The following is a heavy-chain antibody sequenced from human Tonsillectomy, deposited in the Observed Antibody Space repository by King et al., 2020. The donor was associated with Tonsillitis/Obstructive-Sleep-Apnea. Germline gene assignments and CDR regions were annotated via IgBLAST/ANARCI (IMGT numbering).Heavy chain of an antibody. J-gene: IGHJ4*02. Sequence: QLQESGPGLVKPSETLSLTCTVSGGSISSSSYYWGWIRQPPGKGLEWIGSIYYSGSTYYNPSLKSRVTISVDTSKNQFSLKLSSVTAADTAVYYCANRGAYDFWSGYYTSGVWGQGTLVTVSS. D-gene: IGHD3-3*01. CDR2: IYYSGST. V-gene: IGHV4-39*01. CDR1: GGSISSSSYY. CDR3: ANRGAYDFWSGYYTSGV.